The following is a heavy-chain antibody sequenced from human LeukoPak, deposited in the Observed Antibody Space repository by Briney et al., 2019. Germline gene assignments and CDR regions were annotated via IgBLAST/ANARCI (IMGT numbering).Heavy chain of an antibody. CDR2: ISSSGSTI. D-gene: IGHD6-19*01. J-gene: IGHJ3*02. CDR3: ARGRGGISVAATSAFDI. CDR1: GFTFSTYE. V-gene: IGHV3-48*03. Sequence: QTGGSLRLSCAASGFTFSTYEMNWVRQAPGKGLEWVSYISSSGSTIYDADSVKGRFTISRDNAKNSLYLQMNSLRAEDTAVYYCARGRGGISVAATSAFDIWGQGTMVTVSS.